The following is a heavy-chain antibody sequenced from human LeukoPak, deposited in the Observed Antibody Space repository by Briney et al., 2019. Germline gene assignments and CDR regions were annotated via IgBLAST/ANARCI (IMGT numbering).Heavy chain of an antibody. CDR3: ARGAYYYED. CDR2: ISSSSTI. CDR1: GFTFSSHS. J-gene: IGHJ4*02. D-gene: IGHD3-22*01. V-gene: IGHV3-48*01. Sequence: GGSLRLSCAASGFTFSSHSMNWVHQAPGKGLEWVSYISSSSTIYYADSVKGRFTISRDNAKNSLYLQMNSLRAEDTAVYYCARGAYYYEDWGQGTLVTVSS.